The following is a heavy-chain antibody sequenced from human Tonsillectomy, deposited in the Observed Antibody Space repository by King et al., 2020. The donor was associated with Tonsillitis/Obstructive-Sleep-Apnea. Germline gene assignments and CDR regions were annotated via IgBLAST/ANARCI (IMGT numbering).Heavy chain of an antibody. CDR3: ARVKPDEGYYSYMDV. CDR2: IIPVFDTP. CDR1: GGTFSTYF. V-gene: IGHV1-69*12. J-gene: IGHJ6*03. Sequence: QLVQSGAEVKKPGSSLKVSCKASGGTFSTYFIAWVRQAPGQGLEWMGGIIPVFDTPIYAQKFQGRVTITADESTSTAYMEMSSLRSEDTAVYYCARVKPDEGYYSYMDVWGKGTTVTVSS.